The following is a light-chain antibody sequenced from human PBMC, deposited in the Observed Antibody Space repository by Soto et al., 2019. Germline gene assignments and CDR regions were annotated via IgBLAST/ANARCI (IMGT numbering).Light chain of an antibody. Sequence: QSVLTQPASVSGSPGQSITISCTGTSSDIGGYNYVSWYQHHPGKAPKLMIYEVSNRPSGVSNRFSDSKSGNTASLTISGLQAEDEADYHCSSYTSRTTFVIFGGGTKLTVL. CDR2: EVS. CDR3: SSYTSRTTFVI. CDR1: SSDIGGYNY. V-gene: IGLV2-14*01. J-gene: IGLJ2*01.